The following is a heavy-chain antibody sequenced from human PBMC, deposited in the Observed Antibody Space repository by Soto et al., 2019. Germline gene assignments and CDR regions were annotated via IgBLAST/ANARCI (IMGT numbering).Heavy chain of an antibody. CDR1: GYTFTGYY. V-gene: IGHV1-2*02. CDR2: INPNSGGT. Sequence: ASVKVSCKASGYTFTGYYMHWVRQAPGQGLEWMGWINPNSGGTNYAQKFQGRVTMTRDTSISTAYMELSRLRSDDTAVYYCARDEELWLIGGAFDIWGQGTMVTVSS. J-gene: IGHJ3*02. D-gene: IGHD5-18*01. CDR3: ARDEELWLIGGAFDI.